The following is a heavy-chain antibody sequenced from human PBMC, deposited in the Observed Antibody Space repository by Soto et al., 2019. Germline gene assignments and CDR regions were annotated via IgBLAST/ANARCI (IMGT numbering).Heavy chain of an antibody. D-gene: IGHD3-16*02. CDR1: GGSISSSSYY. CDR2: IYYNGST. Sequence: QLQLQESAPGLVKPSETLSLTSTVSGGSISSSSYYWGRIRQPPGKGLEWIGSIYYNGSTYYNAPLKGRVPIAVDTSKKQFSLKLNSVTAAHTAAYYGARQVITFGGVIVMVDYWGQRTLVSASS. J-gene: IGHJ4*02. V-gene: IGHV4-39*01. CDR3: ARQVITFGGVIVMVDY.